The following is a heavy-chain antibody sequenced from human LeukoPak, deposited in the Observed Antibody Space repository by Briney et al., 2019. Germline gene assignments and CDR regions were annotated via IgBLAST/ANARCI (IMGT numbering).Heavy chain of an antibody. CDR2: IRYDGSNK. CDR3: AKSPGRYQLNYYYYMDV. CDR1: GFTFSSYG. D-gene: IGHD2-2*01. Sequence: GGSLRLSCAASGFTFSSYGMHWVRQAPGKGLGWVAFIRYDGSNKYYADSVNGRFTISRDNSKNTLYLQMNSLRAEDTAVYYCAKSPGRYQLNYYYYMDVWGKGTTVTVSS. J-gene: IGHJ6*03. V-gene: IGHV3-30*02.